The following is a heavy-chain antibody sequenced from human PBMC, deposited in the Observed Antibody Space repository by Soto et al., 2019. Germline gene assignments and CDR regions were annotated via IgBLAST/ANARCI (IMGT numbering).Heavy chain of an antibody. CDR1: GFDFGSFG. CDR3: SADHTHMAIGWPV. D-gene: IGHD2-21*01. CDR2: IVVVSGST. V-gene: IGHV1-58*02. J-gene: IGHJ6*02. Sequence: GASVKVSCKASGFDFGSFGIQFLRQTRGRGLEWIGCIVVVSGSTNYARRFQGRVAISRDMSSSTAYLDLYDLKSDDTAVYFCSADHTHMAIGWPVGGQGTTVTVSS.